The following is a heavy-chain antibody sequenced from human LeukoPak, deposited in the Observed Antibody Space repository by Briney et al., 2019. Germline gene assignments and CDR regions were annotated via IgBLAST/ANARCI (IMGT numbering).Heavy chain of an antibody. J-gene: IGHJ4*02. V-gene: IGHV3-23*01. Sequence: GGSLRLSRAASGFTSSSYAMSWVRQAPGKGLEWVSAISGSGGSTYYADSVKGRFTISRDNSKNTLYLQMNSLRAEDTAVYYCAKDQGIAAAGTDGPDYWGQGTLVTVSS. D-gene: IGHD6-13*01. CDR1: GFTSSSYA. CDR3: AKDQGIAAAGTDGPDY. CDR2: ISGSGGST.